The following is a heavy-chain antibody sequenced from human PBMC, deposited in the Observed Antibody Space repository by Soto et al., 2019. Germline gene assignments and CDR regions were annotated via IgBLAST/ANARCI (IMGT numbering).Heavy chain of an antibody. CDR1: GVSISTYF. CDR2: IYAGGSI. J-gene: IGHJ5*02. V-gene: IGHV4-59*01. D-gene: IGHD5-12*01. CDR3: ARDEMATAP. Sequence: QVQLQESGPGLVKPSETLPLTCTVSGVSISTYFWSWVRQSPGKGLEWIGYIYAGGSIKYNPSLKSRVTISADTSKNQRSLKLSSVTAADTAVYYCARDEMATAPWGQGTLVTVSS.